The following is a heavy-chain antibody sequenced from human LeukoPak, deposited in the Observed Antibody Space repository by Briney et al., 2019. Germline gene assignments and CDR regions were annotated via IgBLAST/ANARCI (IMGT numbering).Heavy chain of an antibody. CDR1: GFTFDDYA. Sequence: GRSLRLSCAASGFTFDDYAMHWVRQAPGKGLEWVSGISWNSGSIGYADSVKGRFTISRDNAKNSLYLQMNSLRAEDTALYYCAKDKSMIVVNAFDIWGQGTMVTVSS. CDR3: AKDKSMIVVNAFDI. V-gene: IGHV3-9*01. J-gene: IGHJ3*02. CDR2: ISWNSGSI. D-gene: IGHD3-22*01.